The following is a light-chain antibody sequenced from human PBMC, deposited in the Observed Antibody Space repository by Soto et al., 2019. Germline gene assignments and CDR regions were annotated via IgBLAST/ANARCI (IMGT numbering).Light chain of an antibody. CDR3: GAWDRSLGVVV. CDR2: DDT. CDR1: SSNIGNNF. V-gene: IGLV1-51*01. J-gene: IGLJ3*02. Sequence: QSVLTQPPSVSAAPGQTVTMSCSGSSSNIGNNFVAWYQQLPGTAPKLLIYDDTKRPYGIPGRFSASKSGTSATLGITGLQTGDEADYYCGAWDRSLGVVVFGGGTKLTVL.